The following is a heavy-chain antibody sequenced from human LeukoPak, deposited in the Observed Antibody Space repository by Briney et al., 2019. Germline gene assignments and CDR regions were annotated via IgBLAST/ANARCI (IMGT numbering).Heavy chain of an antibody. CDR3: ARDNWGSLDF. D-gene: IGHD7-27*01. Sequence: SETLSLTCTVSGDSVRSGPYYWSWIRQPPGKGLEWIGYGESTNYNPSLKSRVTISVDTSKSQFSLQLRYLTAADTAVYYCARDNWGSLDFWGQGTLVTVSS. CDR2: GEST. J-gene: IGHJ4*02. CDR1: GDSVRSGPYY. V-gene: IGHV4-61*01.